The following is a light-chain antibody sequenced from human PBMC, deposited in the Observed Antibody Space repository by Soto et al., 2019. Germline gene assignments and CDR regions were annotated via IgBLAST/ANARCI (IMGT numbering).Light chain of an antibody. CDR3: CSYAGRYTYV. CDR2: DVS. V-gene: IGLV2-11*01. CDR1: SSDVGGYNH. J-gene: IGLJ1*01. Sequence: SVLTQPASVSGSPGQSITISCTGTSSDVGGYNHVSWYQQHPGKAPKLMIYDVSKRPSGVPDRFSGSKSGNTASLTISGLQSEDEADYYCCSYAGRYTYVFGTGTKVTVL.